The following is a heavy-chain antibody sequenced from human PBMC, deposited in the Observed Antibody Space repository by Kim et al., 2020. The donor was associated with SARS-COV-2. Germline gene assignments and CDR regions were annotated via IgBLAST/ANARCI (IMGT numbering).Heavy chain of an antibody. CDR3: ARRPRYDYGGNSDYYYGMDV. J-gene: IGHJ6*02. CDR2: IYYSGST. V-gene: IGHV4-59*08. Sequence: SETLSLTCTVSGGSISSYYWSWIRQPPGKGLEWIGYIYYSGSTNYNPSLKSRVTISVDTSKNQFSLKLSSVTAADTAVYYCARRPRYDYGGNSDYYYGMDVWGQGTTVTVSS. CDR1: GGSISSYY. D-gene: IGHD4-17*01.